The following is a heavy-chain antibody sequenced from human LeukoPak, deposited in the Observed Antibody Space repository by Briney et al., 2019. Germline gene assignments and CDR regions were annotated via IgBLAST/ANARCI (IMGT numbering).Heavy chain of an antibody. CDR1: GYIFTSYY. CDR2: ISAYNGNT. Sequence: GASVKVSCKASGYIFTSYYIFWVRQAPGQGLEWMGWISAYNGNTNYAQKLQGRVTMTTDTSTSTAYMELRSLRSDDTAVYYCARMGRKQQLVDDAFDIWGQGTMVTVSS. J-gene: IGHJ3*02. V-gene: IGHV1-18*04. D-gene: IGHD6-13*01. CDR3: ARMGRKQQLVDDAFDI.